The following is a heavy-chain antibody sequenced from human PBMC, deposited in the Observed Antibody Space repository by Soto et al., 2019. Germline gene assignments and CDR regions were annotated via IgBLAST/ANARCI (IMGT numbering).Heavy chain of an antibody. D-gene: IGHD2-15*01. V-gene: IGHV3-53*01. CDR1: GFIVSNNY. Sequence: GGSLRLSCAASGFIVSNNYMSWVRQAPGKGLEWVSILYSGGTTYYADSVKGRFTFSRDNSENTVFLQMNNLRVEGTAVYYCVRDRGGSYWLDPWGQGTLVTVSS. CDR3: VRDRGGSYWLDP. CDR2: LYSGGTT. J-gene: IGHJ5*02.